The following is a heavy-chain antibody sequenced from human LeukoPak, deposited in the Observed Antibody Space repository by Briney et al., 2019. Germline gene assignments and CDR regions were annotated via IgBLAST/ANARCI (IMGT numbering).Heavy chain of an antibody. V-gene: IGHV4-59*01. J-gene: IGHJ6*02. D-gene: IGHD3-22*01. CDR3: ARGTYYYDSSGPEVNYYYYYGTDV. CDR1: GGSISSYY. CDR2: IYYSGST. Sequence: SETLSLTCTVSGGSISSYYWSWIRQPPGKGLEWIGYIYYSGSTNYNPSLKSRVTISVDTSKNQFSLKLSSVTAADTAVYYCARGTYYYDSSGPEVNYYYYYGTDVWGQGTTVTVSS.